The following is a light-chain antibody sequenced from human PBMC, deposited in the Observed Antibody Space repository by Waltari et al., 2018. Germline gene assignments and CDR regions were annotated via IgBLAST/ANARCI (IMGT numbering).Light chain of an antibody. V-gene: IGKV3-20*01. J-gene: IGKJ5*01. CDR1: QSVSSNY. Sequence: EIVLTQSPGTLSLSPGERATLSCRASQSVSSNYLAWYQQRPGQAPTLLISDASSRATGIPDRFSGSGSGTDFTLTISRLEPEDFAVYYCQQYATSPITFDQGTRLEIK. CDR3: QQYATSPIT. CDR2: DAS.